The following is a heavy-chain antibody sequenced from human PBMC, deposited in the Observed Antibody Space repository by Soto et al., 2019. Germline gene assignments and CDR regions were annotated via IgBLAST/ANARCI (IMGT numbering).Heavy chain of an antibody. J-gene: IGHJ5*02. Sequence: PSETLSLTCTVSGDSISTDYWSWIRQSPGKGLEWIGFIYYGGSTNYNPSLKSRVTISVDTPKNQFSLKLSSVTAADTAVYYCAKLDLGAFDPWGQGTLVTVSS. CDR3: AKLDLGAFDP. V-gene: IGHV4-59*08. CDR2: IYYGGST. D-gene: IGHD1-26*01. CDR1: GDSISTDY.